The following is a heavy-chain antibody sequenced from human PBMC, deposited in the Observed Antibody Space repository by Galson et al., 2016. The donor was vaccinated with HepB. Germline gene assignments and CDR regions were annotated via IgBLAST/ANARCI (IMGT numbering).Heavy chain of an antibody. CDR3: ARLMRQEYSGSYAHYYDYYALDV. CDR2: IRSKTNNYAT. D-gene: IGHD1-26*01. CDR1: GFTFSGSV. Sequence: LRLSCAASGFTFSGSVMHWVRQASGKGLEWVGQIRSKTNNYATRYAASVKGRFIISRDDSENTAYLQMNSLKTEDAAVYYCARLMRQEYSGSYAHYYDYYALDVWGQGTTVTVSS. J-gene: IGHJ6*02. V-gene: IGHV3-73*01.